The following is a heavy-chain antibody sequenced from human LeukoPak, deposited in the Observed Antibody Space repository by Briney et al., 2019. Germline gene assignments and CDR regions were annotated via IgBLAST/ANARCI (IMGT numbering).Heavy chain of an antibody. CDR3: ARARSTGYYVADY. CDR1: GFTFSSYE. Sequence: GGSLRLSCAASGFTFSSYEMNWVRQAPGKGLEWVSGINWNGGSTGYADSVKGRFTISRDNAKNSLYLQMNSLRAEDTALYYCARARSTGYYVADYWGQATLVTVCS. CDR2: INWNGGST. V-gene: IGHV3-20*04. J-gene: IGHJ4*02. D-gene: IGHD3-9*01.